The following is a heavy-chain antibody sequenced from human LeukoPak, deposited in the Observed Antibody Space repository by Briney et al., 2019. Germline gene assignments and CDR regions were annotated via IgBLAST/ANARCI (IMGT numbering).Heavy chain of an antibody. CDR2: ISYDGSHK. CDR1: GFTFSSYG. V-gene: IGHV3-30*18. Sequence: PGRSLRLSCAASGFTFSSYGIHWVRQAPGKGLEWVAVISYDGSHKYYADSVKGRFTISRDNSKNTLYLQMNSLGAEDTAVYYCAKDLRDSRFLPRRYCSGGSCYQGIDYWGQGTLVTVSS. J-gene: IGHJ4*02. D-gene: IGHD2-15*01. CDR3: AKDLRDSRFLPRRYCSGGSCYQGIDY.